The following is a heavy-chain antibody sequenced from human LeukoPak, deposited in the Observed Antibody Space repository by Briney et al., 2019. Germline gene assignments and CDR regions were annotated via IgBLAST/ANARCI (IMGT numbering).Heavy chain of an antibody. D-gene: IGHD3-22*01. Sequence: PGGSLRLSCAASGFTFSSYSMNWVRQAPGKGLEWVSSISSSSSYIYYADSVKGRFTISRDNAKNSLYLQMNSLRAEDTAVYYCARDLRVVPRAFDIWGQGTWSPSLQ. J-gene: IGHJ3*02. V-gene: IGHV3-21*01. CDR2: ISSSSSYI. CDR1: GFTFSSYS. CDR3: ARDLRVVPRAFDI.